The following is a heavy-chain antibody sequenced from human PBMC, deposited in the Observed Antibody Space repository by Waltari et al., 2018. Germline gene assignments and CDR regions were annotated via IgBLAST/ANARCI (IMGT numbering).Heavy chain of an antibody. CDR2: ISIYNDNA. CDR3: ARGDYYDSSGYFRYDN. Sequence: QVQLVQSGAEVKEPGASVKVSCKASGYTFISYGISWVRQAPGKGLEWMGWISIYNDNATYAQKLQGRVTMTTDTSTSTAYMELRSLRSDDTAVYYCARGDYYDSSGYFRYDNWGQGTLVTVSS. D-gene: IGHD3-22*01. V-gene: IGHV1-18*01. CDR1: GYTFISYG. J-gene: IGHJ4*02.